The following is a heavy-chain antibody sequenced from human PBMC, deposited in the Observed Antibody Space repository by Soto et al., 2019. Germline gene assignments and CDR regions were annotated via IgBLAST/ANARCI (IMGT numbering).Heavy chain of an antibody. Sequence: GESLKISCNGIGYRFSTYWIAWVRQMPGKGLEWMGTIFPDDSETRYSPTFQGQVTISADKSISTAYLQWRSLKASDSAIYYCARLQYSVSHYLDFWGQGTRATVSS. V-gene: IGHV5-51*01. CDR2: IFPDDSET. CDR1: GYRFSTYW. D-gene: IGHD5-18*01. CDR3: ARLQYSVSHYLDF. J-gene: IGHJ4*02.